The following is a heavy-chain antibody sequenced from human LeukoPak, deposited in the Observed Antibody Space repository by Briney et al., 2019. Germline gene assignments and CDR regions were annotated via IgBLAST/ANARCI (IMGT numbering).Heavy chain of an antibody. Sequence: SETLSLTCTVSGGSFSSSDYYWGWIRQPPGKGLEWIGSIYYSGTTYYNPSVKSRVTISVDTSKKQFSLKLRSVTAADTAVYYCARHEWGITNAFDIWGQGTMVTVSS. V-gene: IGHV4-39*01. CDR3: ARHEWGITNAFDI. CDR1: GGSFSSSDYY. J-gene: IGHJ3*02. D-gene: IGHD1-14*01. CDR2: IYYSGTT.